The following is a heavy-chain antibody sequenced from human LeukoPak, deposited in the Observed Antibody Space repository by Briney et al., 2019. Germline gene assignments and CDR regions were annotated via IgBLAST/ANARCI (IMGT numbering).Heavy chain of an antibody. CDR1: GFTFSSYG. J-gene: IGHJ5*02. CDR2: ISGSGANT. D-gene: IGHD2-2*01. Sequence: QAGGSLRLSCAASGFTFSSYGMSWVRQAPGKGLEWISGISGSGANTYYADSVKGRFTISRDNSKNTLYLQMNSLRVEDTAVYYCAGYCSTTSCYSSPNWFDPWGQGTLVTVSS. CDR3: AGYCSTTSCYSSPNWFDP. V-gene: IGHV3-23*01.